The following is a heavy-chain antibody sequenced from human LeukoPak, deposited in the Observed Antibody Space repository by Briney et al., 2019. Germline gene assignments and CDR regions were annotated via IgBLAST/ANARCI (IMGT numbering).Heavy chain of an antibody. CDR1: GGSINGYY. CDR2: IYYSGST. D-gene: IGHD1-26*01. V-gene: IGHV4-59*08. Sequence: SETLSLTCTVSGGSINGYYWSWIRQPPGKGLEWIGYIYYSGSTNYNPSLKSRVTISVDTSENQFSLKLSSVTAADTAVYYCARSARGSYSYWGQGTLVTVSS. J-gene: IGHJ4*02. CDR3: ARSARGSYSY.